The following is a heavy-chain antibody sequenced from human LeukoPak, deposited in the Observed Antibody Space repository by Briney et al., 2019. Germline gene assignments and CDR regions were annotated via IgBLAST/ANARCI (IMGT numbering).Heavy chain of an antibody. Sequence: PSETLSLTCTVSGGSISGYYWSWIRQPPGKGLEWIGYIYYSGSTNYNPSLKSRVTISVDTSKNQFSLKLSSVTAADTAVYYCARDRDTFDYWGQGTLVTVSS. CDR2: IYYSGST. J-gene: IGHJ4*02. D-gene: IGHD3-9*01. V-gene: IGHV4-59*01. CDR1: GGSISGYY. CDR3: ARDRDTFDY.